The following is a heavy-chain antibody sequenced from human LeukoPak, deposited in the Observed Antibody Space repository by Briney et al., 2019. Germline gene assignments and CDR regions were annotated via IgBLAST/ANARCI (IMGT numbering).Heavy chain of an antibody. Sequence: GGSLRLSCTASGFSFSGHWMHWARQLPGKGLVWVSRISPTGSTTSYADSVKGRFTVSRDNAKNTLYLQVNNLRAEDTAVYYCARGLNNNWSGLDFWGQGTLLTVSS. CDR2: ISPTGSTT. D-gene: IGHD1-1*01. V-gene: IGHV3-74*01. J-gene: IGHJ4*02. CDR1: GFSFSGHW. CDR3: ARGLNNNWSGLDF.